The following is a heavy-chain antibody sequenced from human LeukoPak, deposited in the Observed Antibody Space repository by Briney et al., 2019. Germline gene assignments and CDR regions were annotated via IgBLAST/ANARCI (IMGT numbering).Heavy chain of an antibody. Sequence: GGSLRLSCAASGFSFTSYAMSWVRQAPGKGLEWVSGISNSGGSTVYADSVKGRFTISRDNSKNTVYLQMNSLRAEDTAVYYCARDPRGITALVDYFDYWGQGTLVTVSS. CDR3: ARDPRGITALVDYFDY. CDR1: GFSFTSYA. D-gene: IGHD5-18*01. J-gene: IGHJ4*02. CDR2: ISNSGGST. V-gene: IGHV3-23*01.